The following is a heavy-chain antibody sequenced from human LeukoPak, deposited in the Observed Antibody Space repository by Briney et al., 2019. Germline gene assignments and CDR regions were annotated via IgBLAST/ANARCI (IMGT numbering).Heavy chain of an antibody. D-gene: IGHD6-13*01. CDR2: IKQDGSEK. Sequence: HPGGSLRLSCAASGFSFSGYWMTWVRQAPGKGLEWVANIKQDGSEKYYVDSVMGRFTISRDNAKNSLYLQMNSLRAEDTAVYYCARMSTSSWYVCDYWGQGTLVTVSS. CDR3: ARMSTSSWYVCDY. J-gene: IGHJ4*02. CDR1: GFSFSGYW. V-gene: IGHV3-7*01.